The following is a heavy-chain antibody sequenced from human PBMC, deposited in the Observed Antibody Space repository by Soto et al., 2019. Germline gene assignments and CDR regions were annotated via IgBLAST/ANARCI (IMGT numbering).Heavy chain of an antibody. CDR2: IIPILGIA. V-gene: IGHV1-69*02. CDR3: ARSYYYGSGYPVY. CDR1: GGTFSSYT. D-gene: IGHD3-10*01. Sequence: QVQLVQSGAEVKKPGSSVKVSCKASGGTFSSYTISWVRQAPGQGLEWMGRIIPILGIANYPQKFQGRVTITADKSTSTAYMELSSLRSEDTAVYYCARSYYYGSGYPVYWVQGPLVTVSS. J-gene: IGHJ4*02.